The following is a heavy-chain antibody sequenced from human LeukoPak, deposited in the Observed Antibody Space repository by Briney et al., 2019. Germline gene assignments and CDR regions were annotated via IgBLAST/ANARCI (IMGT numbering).Heavy chain of an antibody. Sequence: GGSLRLSCAASGFTFSTYSMNWVRQAPGKGLEWVSYISSSGSTIYYADSVKGRFTISRDNAKNSLYLQMNSLRAEDTAVYYCARDGDSSSFGPAYYFDYWGQGTLVTVSS. CDR2: ISSSGSTI. D-gene: IGHD6-13*01. CDR3: ARDGDSSSFGPAYYFDY. V-gene: IGHV3-48*04. CDR1: GFTFSTYS. J-gene: IGHJ4*02.